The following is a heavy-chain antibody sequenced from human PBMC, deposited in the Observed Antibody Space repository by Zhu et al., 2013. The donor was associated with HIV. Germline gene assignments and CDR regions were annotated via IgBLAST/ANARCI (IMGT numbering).Heavy chain of an antibody. Sequence: QVQLVQSGVEVRKPGASVKVSCKASGYTFTKYGINWVRQVPGQGLEWLGWVSAFNGNTKYAQKVQGRVTMTTDTSTSTAYMELRRLRSDDAAVYYCANRYCSGGSCSDYWGQGTLVTVSS. CDR2: VSAFNGNT. CDR1: GYTFTKYG. J-gene: IGHJ4*02. V-gene: IGHV1-18*01. D-gene: IGHD2-15*01. CDR3: ANRYCSGGSCSDY.